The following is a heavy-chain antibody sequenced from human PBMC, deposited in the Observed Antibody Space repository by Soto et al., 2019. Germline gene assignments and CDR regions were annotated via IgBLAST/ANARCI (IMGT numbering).Heavy chain of an antibody. CDR2: IKPTGGET. Sequence: QVQLVQSGAEVKKPGASVKVSCRASGYTFTNYYMHWVRQAPGQGLEWMGIIKPTGGETTYAQKFLGRATMTRDTSTGTLYMELGSLRSEDTAVYYCARGGDIVVVTAPLDHWGQGTLVTVSS. D-gene: IGHD2-21*02. CDR3: ARGGDIVVVTAPLDH. V-gene: IGHV1-46*01. J-gene: IGHJ5*02. CDR1: GYTFTNYY.